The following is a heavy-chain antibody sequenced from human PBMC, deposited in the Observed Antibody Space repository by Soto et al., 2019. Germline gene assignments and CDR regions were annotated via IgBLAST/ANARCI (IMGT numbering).Heavy chain of an antibody. CDR3: VRRRIMSGDDKVNCFDF. D-gene: IGHD2-21*02. CDR2: IYWNDDK. J-gene: IGHJ5*01. V-gene: IGHV2-5*01. CDR1: GFSLSTSGVG. Sequence: QITLKASGPTLVKPTQTLTLTCTFSGFSLSTSGVGVGWVRQPPGKALEWLVGIYWNDDKTYRSSLRSRLTITKDTSKNQVVLTMSNMDPVDTATYYCVRRRIMSGDDKVNCFDFWGQGTPVTVSS.